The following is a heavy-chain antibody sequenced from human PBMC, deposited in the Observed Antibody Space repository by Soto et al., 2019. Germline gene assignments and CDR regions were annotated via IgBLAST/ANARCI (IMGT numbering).Heavy chain of an antibody. V-gene: IGHV3-73*01. D-gene: IGHD6-19*01. CDR2: IRSKANSYAT. J-gene: IGHJ6*03. CDR1: GFTFSGSA. Sequence: GGSLRLSCAASGFTFSGSAMHWVRQASGKGLEWVGRIRSKANSYATAYAASVKGRFTISRDDSKNTAYLQMNSLKTKDTAVYYCTRHVAGRLLGDYYYYYMDVWGKGTTVTVSS. CDR3: TRHVAGRLLGDYYYYYMDV.